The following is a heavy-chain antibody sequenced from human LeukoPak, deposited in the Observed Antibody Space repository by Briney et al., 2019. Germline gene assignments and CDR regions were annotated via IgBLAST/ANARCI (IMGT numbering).Heavy chain of an antibody. CDR2: INPNAGST. D-gene: IGHD3-22*01. CDR1: GYTFTSYY. V-gene: IGHV1-46*01. J-gene: IGHJ3*02. CDR3: ARVISRTMTDAFDT. Sequence: GASVKVSCKASGYTFTSYYMRWVRQAPGQGLEWMGIINPNAGSTGYAQKFQGRVTVTRDTSTSTVYMELSSLRSEDTAMYYCARVISRTMTDAFDTWGQGTMVTVSS.